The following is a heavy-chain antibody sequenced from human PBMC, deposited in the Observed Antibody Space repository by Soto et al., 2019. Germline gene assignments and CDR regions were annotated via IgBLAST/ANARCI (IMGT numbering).Heavy chain of an antibody. Sequence: SETLSLTCAVYGGSFSGYYWSWIRQPPGKGLEWIGEINRSGSTNYNPSLKSRVTMTRDTSISTAYMELSRLRSDDTAVYYCARAPSHYDFWSGYHNWFDPWGQGTLVTVSS. CDR2: INRSGST. V-gene: IGHV4-34*10. CDR1: GGSFSGYY. J-gene: IGHJ5*02. CDR3: ARAPSHYDFWSGYHNWFDP. D-gene: IGHD3-3*01.